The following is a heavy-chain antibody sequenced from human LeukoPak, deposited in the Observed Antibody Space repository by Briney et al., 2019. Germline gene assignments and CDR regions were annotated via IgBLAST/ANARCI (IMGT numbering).Heavy chain of an antibody. V-gene: IGHV1-2*02. CDR2: INPNSGGT. CDR1: GYTFTGYY. CDR3: ARLKDVSTRGDY. J-gene: IGHJ4*02. D-gene: IGHD3-10*01. Sequence: ASVKVSCKASGYTFTGYYMHWVRQAPGQGLEWMGWINPNSGGTNYAQKFQGRVTMTRDTSISTAYMELSRLRSDDTAVYYCARLKDVSTRGDYWGQGTLVTVSS.